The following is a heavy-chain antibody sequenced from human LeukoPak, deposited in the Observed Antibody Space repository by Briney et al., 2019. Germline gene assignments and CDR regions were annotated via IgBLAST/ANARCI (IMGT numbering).Heavy chain of an antibody. CDR1: GGTFSSYA. D-gene: IGHD2-21*02. CDR2: IIPIFGTA. J-gene: IGHJ6*03. CDR3: ARGKVVTAIPTFGYYYYYMDV. V-gene: IGHV1-69*06. Sequence: GASVKVSCKASGGTFSSYAISWVRQAPGQGLEWMGGIIPIFGTANYAQKFQGRVTITADKSTSTAYMELSSLRSEDTAVYYCARGKVVTAIPTFGYYYYYMDVWGKGTTVTVSS.